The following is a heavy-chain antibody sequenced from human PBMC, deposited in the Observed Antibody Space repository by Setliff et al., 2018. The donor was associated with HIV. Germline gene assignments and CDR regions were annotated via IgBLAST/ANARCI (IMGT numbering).Heavy chain of an antibody. CDR3: ARDPPTYGHQLSNWFDP. CDR1: GYTFTGYY. V-gene: IGHV1-2*02. Sequence: GASVKVSCKASGYTFTGYYIHWVRQAPGQGLEWMGWINPDGGGTKYAQKFQGRVTMTRDTSINTAYMELGRLRSDDTAVYYCARDPPTYGHQLSNWFDPWGQGTLVTVSS. CDR2: INPDGGGT. D-gene: IGHD3-10*01. J-gene: IGHJ5*02.